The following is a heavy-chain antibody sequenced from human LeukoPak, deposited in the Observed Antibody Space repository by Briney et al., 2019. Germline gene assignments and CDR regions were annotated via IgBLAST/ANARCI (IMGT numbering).Heavy chain of an antibody. D-gene: IGHD6-19*01. CDR1: GYTLTELS. V-gene: IGHV1-24*01. Sequence: ASVKVSCKVSGYTLTELSMHWVRQAPGKGLEWMGGFDPEDGETIYAQKFQGRVTMTEDTSTDTAYMELSSLRSEDTAVYYCASVAGILGYFDYWGQGTLVTVSS. J-gene: IGHJ4*02. CDR3: ASVAGILGYFDY. CDR2: FDPEDGET.